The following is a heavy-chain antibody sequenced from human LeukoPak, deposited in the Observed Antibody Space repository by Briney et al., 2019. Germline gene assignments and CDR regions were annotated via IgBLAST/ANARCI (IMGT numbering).Heavy chain of an antibody. V-gene: IGHV3-74*01. J-gene: IGHJ4*02. Sequence: GGSLRLSCAASGFTFSTYWMHWVRQAPGKGLVWVSLINSDGSTTTYGDSVRGRFTISRDNAKNTLNLQMNSVTAEDTAVYYCARAGGYEGVLNFWGQGTLVTVSS. CDR1: GFTFSTYW. D-gene: IGHD5-12*01. CDR2: INSDGSTT. CDR3: ARAGGYEGVLNF.